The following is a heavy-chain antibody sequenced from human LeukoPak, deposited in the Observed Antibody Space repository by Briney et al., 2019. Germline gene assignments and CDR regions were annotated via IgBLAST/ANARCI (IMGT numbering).Heavy chain of an antibody. V-gene: IGHV3-53*01. CDR3: ARMTWGFDY. D-gene: IGHD3-16*01. Sequence: GGPLRLSCAASGFTVSSDFMTWVRQAPGKGLECVSVIYSGGSTYYADSVKGRLTMSRDNSKNTLYLQMNNLRAEDTAVYYCARMTWGFDYWGQGTLVTVSS. CDR1: GFTVSSDF. J-gene: IGHJ4*02. CDR2: IYSGGST.